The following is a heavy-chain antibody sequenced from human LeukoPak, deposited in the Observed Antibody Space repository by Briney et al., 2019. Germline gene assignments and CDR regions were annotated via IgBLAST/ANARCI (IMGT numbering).Heavy chain of an antibody. CDR2: IYYSGST. Sequence: SETLSLTCTVSGGSISSGGYYWSWIRQHPGKGLEWIGYIYYSGSTYYNPSIKSRVTISVDTSKNQFSLKLSSVIAADTAVYYCARTVVPADPYFDYWGQGTLVTVSS. J-gene: IGHJ4*02. D-gene: IGHD2-2*01. V-gene: IGHV4-31*03. CDR1: GGSISSGGYY. CDR3: ARTVVPADPYFDY.